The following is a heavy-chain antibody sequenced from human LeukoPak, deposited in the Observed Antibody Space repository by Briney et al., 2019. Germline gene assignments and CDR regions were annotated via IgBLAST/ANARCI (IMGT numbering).Heavy chain of an antibody. J-gene: IGHJ6*02. Sequence: GGSLRLSCAGSGFTFSSYAMSWVRQAPGKGLEWVSTISGSGGAGTYYADSVKGRFTVSRDNSRNTLYLPRNSLRAEDTAVYYCVKDRGGSPFYGMDVWGQGTTVTVSS. CDR1: GFTFSSYA. CDR3: VKDRGGSPFYGMDV. CDR2: ISGSGGAGT. D-gene: IGHD1-26*01. V-gene: IGHV3-23*01.